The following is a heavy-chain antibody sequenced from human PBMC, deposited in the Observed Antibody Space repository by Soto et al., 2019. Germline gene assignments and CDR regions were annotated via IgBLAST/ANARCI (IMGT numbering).Heavy chain of an antibody. Sequence: EVQLLESGGGLVQPGGSLRLSCAASGFSFTRHAMSWVRQAPGKGLEWVSAISDTGGSTWHADSVKGRFTISRDNSKNTLYLQMNSLRAEDTAVYYCAKGSASSRPYYFDYWCHGTLVTVSS. V-gene: IGHV3-23*01. CDR3: AKGSASSRPYYFDY. CDR1: GFSFTRHA. CDR2: ISDTGGST. D-gene: IGHD6-6*01. J-gene: IGHJ4*01.